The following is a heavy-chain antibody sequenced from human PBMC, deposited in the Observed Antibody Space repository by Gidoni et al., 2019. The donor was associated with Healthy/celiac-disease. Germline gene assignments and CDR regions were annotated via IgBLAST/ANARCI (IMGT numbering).Heavy chain of an antibody. J-gene: IGHJ3*02. D-gene: IGHD1-26*01. CDR1: GFTFSSYS. CDR3: ARDRSYSSGSAFDI. Sequence: EVQLVESGGGLVKPGGSLRLSCAASGFTFSSYSMNWVRQAPGKGLEWVSSISSSSSYIYYADSVKGRFTISRDNAKNSLYLQMNRLRAEDTAVYYCARDRSYSSGSAFDIWGQGTMVTVSS. V-gene: IGHV3-21*01. CDR2: ISSSSSYI.